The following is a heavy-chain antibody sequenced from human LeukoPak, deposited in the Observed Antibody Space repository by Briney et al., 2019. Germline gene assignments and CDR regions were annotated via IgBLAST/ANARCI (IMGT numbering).Heavy chain of an antibody. CDR2: IYYSGST. CDR1: GGSISSYY. CDR3: ASKRSGYYSGFFDY. J-gene: IGHJ4*02. V-gene: IGHV4-59*01. Sequence: SETLSLTCTVSGGSISSYYWSWIRQPPGKGLEWIGYIYYSGSTNYNPSLKSRVTISVDTSKNQFSLKLSSVTAADTAVYYCASKRSGYYSGFFDYWGQGTLVTVSS. D-gene: IGHD3-22*01.